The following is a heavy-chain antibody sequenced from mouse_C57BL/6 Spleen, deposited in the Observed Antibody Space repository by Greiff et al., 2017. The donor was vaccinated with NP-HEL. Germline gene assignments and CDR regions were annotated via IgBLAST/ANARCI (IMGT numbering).Heavy chain of an antibody. CDR1: GFTFSSYA. CDR2: ISDGGSYT. V-gene: IGHV5-4*01. CDR3: ARDHYAFDY. D-gene: IGHD1-1*01. Sequence: EVKLMESGGGLVKPGGSLKLSCAASGFTFSSYAMSWVRQTPEKRLEWVATISDGGSYTYYPDNVKGRFTISRDNAKNNLYLQMSHLKSEDTAMYYCARDHYAFDYWGQGTTLTVSS. J-gene: IGHJ2*01.